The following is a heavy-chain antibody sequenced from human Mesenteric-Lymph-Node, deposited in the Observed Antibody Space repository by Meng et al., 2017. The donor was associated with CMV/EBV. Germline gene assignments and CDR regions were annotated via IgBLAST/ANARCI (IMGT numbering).Heavy chain of an antibody. D-gene: IGHD4-17*01. J-gene: IGHJ6*02. CDR1: GFTFSDYY. CDR2: ISGSGRIK. Sequence: GESLKISCVASGFTFSDYYMSWIRQAPGKGLEWVSYISGSGRIKYNAGSVKGRFSISRDNAKNSMSLQMDSLRVEDTAMYYWARNNDYGDQLYGMDVWGQGTTVTVSS. V-gene: IGHV3-11*04. CDR3: ARNNDYGDQLYGMDV.